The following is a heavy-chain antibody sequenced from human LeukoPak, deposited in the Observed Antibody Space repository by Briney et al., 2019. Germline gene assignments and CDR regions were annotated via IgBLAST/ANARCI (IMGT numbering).Heavy chain of an antibody. J-gene: IGHJ6*03. Sequence: SETLSLTCTVSGGSISSYYWSWIRQPPGKGLEWIGYIHYSGSTHYNPSLKSRVTISVDTSKNQVSLKLRSVTAADTAVYYCARTTEGYAGGPGYSYYYYMDVWGKGATVTISS. CDR2: IHYSGST. D-gene: IGHD5-12*01. CDR1: GGSISSYY. CDR3: ARTTEGYAGGPGYSYYYYMDV. V-gene: IGHV4-59*01.